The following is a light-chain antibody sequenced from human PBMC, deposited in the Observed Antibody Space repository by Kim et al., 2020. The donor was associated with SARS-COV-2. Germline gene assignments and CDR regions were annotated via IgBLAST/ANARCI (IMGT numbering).Light chain of an antibody. J-gene: IGLJ2*01. V-gene: IGLV3-27*01. CDR3: YSAADNSVV. CDR1: VLAKEY. Sequence: SGSPDQTARITCSGDVLAKEYARWFQRKPGQAPVLVIYKDSERPSGIPERFSGSSSGTTVTLTISGAQVEDEADYYCYSAADNSVVFGGGTQLTVL. CDR2: KDS.